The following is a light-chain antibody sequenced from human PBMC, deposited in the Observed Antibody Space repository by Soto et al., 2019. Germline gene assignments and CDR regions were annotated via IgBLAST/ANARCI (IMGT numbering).Light chain of an antibody. CDR1: SSDVGGYNY. V-gene: IGLV2-14*01. CDR2: QVR. CDR3: SSYTSSSTLLYL. Sequence: QLVLTQPASVSGSPGQSITISCTGTSSDVGGYNYVSWYQQHPGKAPKLMIYQVRNRPSGVSDRFSGSKSGNTASLTISGLQAEDESDYYCSSYTSSSTLLYLFGTGTKVTVL. J-gene: IGLJ1*01.